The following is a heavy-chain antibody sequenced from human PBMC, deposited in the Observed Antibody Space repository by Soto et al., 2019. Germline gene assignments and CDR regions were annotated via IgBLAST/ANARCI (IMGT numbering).Heavy chain of an antibody. V-gene: IGHV4-59*01. Sequence: SETLSLTCTVSGGSIISYYCSCIRHPALKGLEWIGYIYYSGSTNYNPSLKSRVTISVDTSKNQFSLKLSSVTAADTAVYYCARRSPGTVSYYYYGMDVWGQGTTVTVSS. CDR1: GGSIISYY. D-gene: IGHD4-4*01. CDR2: IYYSGST. CDR3: ARRSPGTVSYYYYGMDV. J-gene: IGHJ6*02.